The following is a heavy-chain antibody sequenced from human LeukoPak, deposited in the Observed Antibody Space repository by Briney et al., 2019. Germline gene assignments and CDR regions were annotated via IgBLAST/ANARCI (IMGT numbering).Heavy chain of an antibody. CDR3: TKDLGLRRMI. D-gene: IGHD1-14*01. CDR1: GLSLSSNN. V-gene: IGHV3-48*04. J-gene: IGHJ2*01. CDR2: ISAGSGTV. Sequence: GGSLRLSCAASGLSLSSNNMHWVRQAPGGGLEWLSYISAGSGTVFSADSVKGRFSIPRDNARESLFLQMNSLRVDDTAVYYCTKDLGLRRMIWGRGTLVIVSS.